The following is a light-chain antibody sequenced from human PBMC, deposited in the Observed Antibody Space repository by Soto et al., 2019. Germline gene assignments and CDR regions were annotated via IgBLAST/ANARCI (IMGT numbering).Light chain of an antibody. V-gene: IGKV1-5*01. CDR1: QGISHY. Sequence: DLQMTQSPSTLSASVGDRVTITCRASQGISHYLAWYQQKPGRAPNLLIYDASSLEGGVPSRFSGSGSGTEFTLTISSLQPDDFATYYCQQYNNNPPWTFGRGTKVEIK. CDR3: QQYNNNPPWT. J-gene: IGKJ1*01. CDR2: DAS.